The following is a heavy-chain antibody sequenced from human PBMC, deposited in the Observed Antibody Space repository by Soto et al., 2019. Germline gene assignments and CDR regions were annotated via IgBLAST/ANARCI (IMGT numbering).Heavy chain of an antibody. CDR3: AKSIWFDP. CDR2: IDSYGSST. Sequence: EVQLVESGGGLVQPGGSLRLSCAASGFTFSDYWMNWVRQAPGKGLVWVSRIDSYGSSTSYADSVKVRFTISRDNAKNTLYLQMNSLRAEDTAVYYCAKSIWFDPWGQGTLVTVSS. J-gene: IGHJ5*02. CDR1: GFTFSDYW. V-gene: IGHV3-74*01.